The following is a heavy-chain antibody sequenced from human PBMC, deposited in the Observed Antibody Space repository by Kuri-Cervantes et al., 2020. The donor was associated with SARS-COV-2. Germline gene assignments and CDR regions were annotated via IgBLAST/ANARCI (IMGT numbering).Heavy chain of an antibody. CDR1: GFTFSSYG. D-gene: IGHD1-26*01. V-gene: IGHV3-30*02. CDR3: AKVVSYRYYYYMDV. CDR2: IRYDGSNK. Sequence: GGSLRLSCAASGFTFSSYGMHWVRQAPGKGLERVAFIRYDGSNKYYADSVKGRFTISRDNSKNTLYLQMNSLRAEDTAVYYCAKVVSYRYYYYMDVWGKGTTVTVSS. J-gene: IGHJ6*03.